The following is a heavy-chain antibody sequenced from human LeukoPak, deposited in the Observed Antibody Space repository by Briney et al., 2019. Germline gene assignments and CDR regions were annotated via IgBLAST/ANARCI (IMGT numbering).Heavy chain of an antibody. CDR2: ISYDGSNK. V-gene: IGHV3-30-3*01. Sequence: ASXFTXXSYAMHWVRQAPGXGLEWVAVISYDGSNKYYADSVKGRFTISRDNSKNTLYLQMNSLRAEDTAVYYCASESRDGYNTWGQGTLVTVSS. J-gene: IGHJ5*02. CDR1: XFTXXSYA. CDR3: ASESRDGYNT. D-gene: IGHD5-24*01.